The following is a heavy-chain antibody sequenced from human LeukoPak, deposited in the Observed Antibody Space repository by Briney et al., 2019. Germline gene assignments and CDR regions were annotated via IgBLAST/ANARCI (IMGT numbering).Heavy chain of an antibody. D-gene: IGHD6-19*01. CDR3: ARGGSGWYSTHLFDY. J-gene: IGHJ4*02. CDR2: IYPGDSDT. Sequence: GESLKISCKGSGYSFTSYWIGWVRQMPGKGLEWMGIIYPGDSDTRYSPSFQGQVTISADKSISTAYLQWSSLKASDTAMYYCARGGSGWYSTHLFDYWGQGTLVTVSS. V-gene: IGHV5-51*01. CDR1: GYSFTSYW.